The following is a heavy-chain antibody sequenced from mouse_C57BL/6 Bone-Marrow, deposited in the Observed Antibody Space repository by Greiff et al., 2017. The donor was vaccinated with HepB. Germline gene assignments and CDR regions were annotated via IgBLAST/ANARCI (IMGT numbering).Heavy chain of an antibody. J-gene: IGHJ2*01. CDR3: ARWGTTYYFEY. D-gene: IGHD1-1*01. Sequence: QVHVKQSGAELVRPGTSVKMSCKASGYTFTNYWIGWAKQRPGHGLEWIGDIYPGGGYTNYNEKFKGKATLTADKSSSTAYMQFSSLTSEDSAIYYCARWGTTYYFEYWGQGTTLTVSS. CDR1: GYTFTNYW. CDR2: IYPGGGYT. V-gene: IGHV1-63*01.